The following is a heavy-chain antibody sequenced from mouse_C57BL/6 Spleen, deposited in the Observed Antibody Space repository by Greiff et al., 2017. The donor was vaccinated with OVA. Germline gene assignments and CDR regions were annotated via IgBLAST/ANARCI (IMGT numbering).Heavy chain of an antibody. J-gene: IGHJ4*01. D-gene: IGHD1-1*01. V-gene: IGHV1-42*01. CDR1: GYSFTGYY. CDR3: ARGTTIVAPYYYAMDY. Sequence: VQLKESGPELVKPGASVKISCKASGYSFTGYYMNWVKQSPEKSLEWIGEINPSTGGTTYNQKFKAKATLTVDKSSSTAYMQLKSLTSEDSAVYYCARGTTIVAPYYYAMDYWGQGTSVTVSS. CDR2: INPSTGGT.